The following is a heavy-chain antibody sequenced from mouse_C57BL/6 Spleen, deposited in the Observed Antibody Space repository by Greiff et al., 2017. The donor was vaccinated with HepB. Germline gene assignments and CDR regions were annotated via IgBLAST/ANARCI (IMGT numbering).Heavy chain of an antibody. Sequence: EVQLQQSGPELVKPGASVKMSCKASGYTFTDYNMHWVKQSHGKSLEWIGYINPNNGGTSYNQKFKGKATLTVNKSSSTAYMELRSLTSEDSAVYYCAGGILRGDFDYWGQGTTLTVSS. CDR2: INPNNGGT. J-gene: IGHJ2*01. V-gene: IGHV1-22*01. CDR1: GYTFTDYN. CDR3: AGGILRGDFDY.